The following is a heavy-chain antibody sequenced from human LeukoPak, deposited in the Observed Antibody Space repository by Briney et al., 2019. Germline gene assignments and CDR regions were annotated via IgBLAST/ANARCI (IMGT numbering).Heavy chain of an antibody. V-gene: IGHV3-23*01. J-gene: IGHJ4*02. Sequence: PGGSLRLSCAASGFTFSSYAMSWVRQAPGKGLEWVSAISGSGGSTYYADSVKGRFTISRDNSKNTLYLQMNSLRAEDTAVYYCAKYSLYCGGDCYSGIDYWGQGTLVTVSS. D-gene: IGHD2-21*01. CDR2: ISGSGGST. CDR1: GFTFSSYA. CDR3: AKYSLYCGGDCYSGIDY.